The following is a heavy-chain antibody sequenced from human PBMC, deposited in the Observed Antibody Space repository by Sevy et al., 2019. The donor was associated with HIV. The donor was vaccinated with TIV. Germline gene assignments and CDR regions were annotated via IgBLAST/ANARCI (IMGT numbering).Heavy chain of an antibody. Sequence: SETLSLTCSVSDDSINSYYWSWIRQPPGKGLEWIGYIYNNIGSTSYNPSLTSRVTISVDTSKNQFSLKLASMTAADTAVYYGARGAVVIGTAATPVLDFWGQGSLVTVSS. CDR1: DDSINSYY. J-gene: IGHJ4*02. V-gene: IGHV4-59*08. D-gene: IGHD2-2*01. CDR2: IYNNIGST. CDR3: ARGAVVIGTAATPVLDF.